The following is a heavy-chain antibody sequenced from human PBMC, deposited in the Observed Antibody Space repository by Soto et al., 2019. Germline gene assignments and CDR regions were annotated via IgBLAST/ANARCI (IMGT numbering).Heavy chain of an antibody. CDR3: AREAHSSGYSRNDAFDI. V-gene: IGHV3-48*02. J-gene: IGHJ3*02. CDR2: ISSSSSTI. CDR1: GFTFSSYS. D-gene: IGHD3-22*01. Sequence: EVQLVESGGGLVQPGGSLRLSCAASGFTFSSYSMNWVRQAPGKGLEWVSYISSSSSTIYYADSVKGRFTISRDNAKNSLYLQMNSLRDEDTALYYCAREAHSSGYSRNDAFDIWGQGTMVTVSS.